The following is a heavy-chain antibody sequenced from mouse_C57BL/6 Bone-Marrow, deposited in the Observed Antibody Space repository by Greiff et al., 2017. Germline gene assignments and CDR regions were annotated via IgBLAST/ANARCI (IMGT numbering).Heavy chain of an antibody. J-gene: IGHJ4*01. CDR1: GYTFTSYW. CDR3: ARYYDGYYDAMDY. Sequence: VKLMESGAELAKPGASVKLSCKASGYTFTSYWMHWVKQRPGQGLEWIGYINPSSGYTKYNQKFKDKATLTADKSSSTAYMQLSSLTYEDSAVYYCARYYDGYYDAMDYWGQGTSVTVSS. CDR2: INPSSGYT. D-gene: IGHD2-3*01. V-gene: IGHV1-7*01.